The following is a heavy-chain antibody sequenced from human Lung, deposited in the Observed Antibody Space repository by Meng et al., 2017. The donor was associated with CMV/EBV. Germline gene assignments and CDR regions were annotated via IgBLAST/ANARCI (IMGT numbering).Heavy chain of an antibody. J-gene: IGHJ4*02. Sequence: VWLFLTCAEFSMPVARVKVCWKASGYAFTSYVMHVVRQSAGQGRDWMGWINTITGNPTYGQSFTARFVFSLDTSVSTSYLQISSLKAEDTAIYYCARADYYDSSGLNYLRQGTLVTVSS. D-gene: IGHD3-22*01. CDR1: GYAFTSYV. V-gene: IGHV7-4-1*02. CDR2: INTITGNP. CDR3: ARADYYDSSGLNY.